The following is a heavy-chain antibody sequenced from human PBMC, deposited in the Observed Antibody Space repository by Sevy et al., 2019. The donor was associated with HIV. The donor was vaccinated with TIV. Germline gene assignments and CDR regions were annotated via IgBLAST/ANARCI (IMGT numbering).Heavy chain of an antibody. Sequence: KQSQTLSLTCTVSGGSIPSTSYYWGWIRQPPGKGLEWIGNIYYNGRTYYNPSLKSRVTISVDLSKKQFSLNLTSVTAADTATYYCARLRWLVSNYFDYWGQGALVTVSS. J-gene: IGHJ4*02. CDR2: IYYNGRT. V-gene: IGHV4-39*01. CDR3: ARLRWLVSNYFDY. D-gene: IGHD6-19*01. CDR1: GGSIPSTSYY.